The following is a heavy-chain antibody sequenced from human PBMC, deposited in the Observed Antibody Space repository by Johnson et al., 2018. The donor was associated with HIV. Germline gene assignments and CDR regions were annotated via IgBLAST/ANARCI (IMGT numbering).Heavy chain of an antibody. CDR3: ARDRSSLRDDVFDI. CDR1: GFDFSKYG. CDR2: IWYDGSKA. V-gene: IGHV3-30*02. J-gene: IGHJ3*02. Sequence: QVQLVESGGGVAQPGASLRLSCEVSGFDFSKYGMHWVRQAPNKGLEWVAFIWYDGSKATYADSVDGRFTVSRDNSKDTLYLQMNSLRAEDTAVYYCARDRSSLRDDVFDIWGQGTLVTISS.